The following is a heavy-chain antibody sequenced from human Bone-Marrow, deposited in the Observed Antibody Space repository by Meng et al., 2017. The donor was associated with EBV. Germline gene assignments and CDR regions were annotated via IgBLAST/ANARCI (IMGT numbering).Heavy chain of an antibody. V-gene: IGHV1-69*01. CDR2: LIPMSGAP. CDR3: ASESGRGFTPDY. Sequence: QVQLVQSGAEWKKPGSSVKVSCKTSGGTFSSDAISWVRQAPGQGLVWLGGLIPMSGAPYYAQNFQGRVTITADESTSTHYMELSNLRSEDTAMYYCASESGRGFTPDYWGQGTLVTVSS. CDR1: GGTFSSDA. J-gene: IGHJ4*02. D-gene: IGHD3-10*01.